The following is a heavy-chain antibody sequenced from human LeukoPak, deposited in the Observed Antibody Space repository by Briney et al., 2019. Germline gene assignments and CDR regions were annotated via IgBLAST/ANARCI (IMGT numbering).Heavy chain of an antibody. CDR3: ARALYSSSWPRPPPANWFDP. D-gene: IGHD6-13*01. Sequence: KPSETLSLTCTVSGGSISSSSYYWGWIRQPPGKGLEWIGSIYYSGSTYYNPSLKSRVTISVDTSKNQFSLKLSSVTAADTAVYYCARALYSSSWPRPPPANWFDPWGQGTLVTVSS. CDR2: IYYSGST. J-gene: IGHJ5*02. V-gene: IGHV4-39*01. CDR1: GGSISSSSYY.